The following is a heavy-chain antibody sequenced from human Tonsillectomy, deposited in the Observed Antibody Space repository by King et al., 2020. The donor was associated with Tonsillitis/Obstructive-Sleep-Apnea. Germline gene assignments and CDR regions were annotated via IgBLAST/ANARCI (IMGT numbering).Heavy chain of an antibody. CDR2: IIPIFGTA. Sequence: VQLVQSGAEVKKPGSSVKVSCKASGGTFSSYAISWVRQAPGQGLEWMGGIIPIFGTANYAQKFQGRVTITADESTSTAYMELSSLRSEDTAVYYCARARNPYCSSTSCYRKPFDYWGQGTLVTVSS. CDR3: ARARNPYCSSTSCYRKPFDY. J-gene: IGHJ4*02. D-gene: IGHD2-2*02. V-gene: IGHV1-69*12. CDR1: GGTFSSYA.